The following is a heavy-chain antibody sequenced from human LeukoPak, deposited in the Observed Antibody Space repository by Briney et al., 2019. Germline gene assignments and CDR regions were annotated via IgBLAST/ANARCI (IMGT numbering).Heavy chain of an antibody. D-gene: IGHD3-22*01. J-gene: IGHJ1*01. V-gene: IGHV3-66*01. CDR3: ARVLSADSPGFQH. CDR2: IYSGGST. CDR1: GFTVSSNY. Sequence: GGSLRLSCAASGFTVSSNYMSWVRQAPGRGLEWVSVIYSGGSTDYADSVKGRFTISRDNSRNTLHLQMTSLRAEDTAVYYCARVLSADSPGFQHWGQGTLVTVSS.